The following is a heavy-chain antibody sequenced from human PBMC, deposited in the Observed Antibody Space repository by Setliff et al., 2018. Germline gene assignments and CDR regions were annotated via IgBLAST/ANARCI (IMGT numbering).Heavy chain of an antibody. D-gene: IGHD3-22*01. Sequence: VASVKVSCKASGHTLTGYYMHWVRQAPGQGLEWMGWINPNSGGTKYSPKFQGRVTLTRDTSISTSYMQLNSLTSDDTAIYYCARINFYVSSGYYYAPDYWGPGTLVTVSS. CDR3: ARINFYVSSGYYYAPDY. V-gene: IGHV1-2*02. CDR2: INPNSGGT. CDR1: GHTLTGYY. J-gene: IGHJ4*02.